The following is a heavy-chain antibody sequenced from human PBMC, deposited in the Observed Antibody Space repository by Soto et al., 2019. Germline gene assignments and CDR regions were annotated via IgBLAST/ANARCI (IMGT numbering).Heavy chain of an antibody. CDR1: GDTFAFHS. D-gene: IGHD3-10*01. Sequence: QVQLVQSGAEVKRPGSSVKVSCTASGDTFAFHSINWVRQPPGLGLAWMGRINPILSLSNYAERLQGRGTLSADKSKSTVYVVLSSLRSEDTAIYYGATSYGSGYRAFDYWGQGALVTVSS. CDR3: ATSYGSGYRAFDY. J-gene: IGHJ4*02. CDR2: INPILSLS. V-gene: IGHV1-69*02.